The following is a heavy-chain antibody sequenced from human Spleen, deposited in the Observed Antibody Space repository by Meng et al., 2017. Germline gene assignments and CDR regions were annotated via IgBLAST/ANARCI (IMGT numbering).Heavy chain of an antibody. CDR2: ISSSGTSI. CDR3: ARGSPGGLWYFDL. Sequence: GESLKISCAASGFTFRGYEMYWVRQAPGKGLEWVSYISSSGTSIHYADSVKGRFTISRDNAKNSLYLQMNSLRAEDTAVYYCARGSPGGLWYFDLWGRGTVVTVSS. V-gene: IGHV3-48*03. CDR1: GFTFRGYE. D-gene: IGHD1-26*01. J-gene: IGHJ2*01.